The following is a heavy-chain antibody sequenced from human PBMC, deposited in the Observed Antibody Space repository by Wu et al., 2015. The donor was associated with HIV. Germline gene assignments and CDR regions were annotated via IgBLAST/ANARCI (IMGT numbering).Heavy chain of an antibody. CDR2: IIPIFGTA. V-gene: IGHV1-69*12. CDR1: GGTFSSYA. D-gene: IGHD2-2*01. Sequence: QVQLVQSGAEVKKPGSSVKVSCKASGGTFSSYAISWVRQAPGQGLEWMGGIIPIFGTANYAQKFQGRVTITADESTSTAYMELSSLRSEDTAVYYCARGGIVVVPAAMGDYYYMDVWGQRDHGSPSP. J-gene: IGHJ6*03. CDR3: ARGGIVVVPAAMGDYYYMDV.